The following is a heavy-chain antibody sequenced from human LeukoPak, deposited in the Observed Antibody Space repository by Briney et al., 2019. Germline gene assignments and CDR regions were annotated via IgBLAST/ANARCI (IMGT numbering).Heavy chain of an antibody. V-gene: IGHV3-30*02. CDR2: IRYDGSNK. CDR1: GFTFSTYG. Sequence: GGSLRLSCTASGFTFSTYGMHWVRQAPGKGLEWVTFIRYDGSNKDYADSLKGRFTTSRDNSKNTLYLQMNSLRAEDTAVYYCAKVEDGEAVAGTVWGQGTLVTVSS. CDR3: AKVEDGEAVAGTV. J-gene: IGHJ4*02. D-gene: IGHD6-19*01.